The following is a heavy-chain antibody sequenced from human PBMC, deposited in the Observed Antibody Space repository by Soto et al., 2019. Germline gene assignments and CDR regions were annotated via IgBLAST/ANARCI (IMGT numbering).Heavy chain of an antibody. D-gene: IGHD5-18*01. CDR1: GGTFSTYA. CDR3: ASGIQLWLRRINNGYSG. CDR2: IIPMFGTA. Sequence: QVQLVQSGAEVKKPESSVKVSCKAPGGTFSTYAISWVRQALGQGLEWMGGIIPMFGTANYAQRFQDRVTITADESTNTVYMELSSLRSDDTAVYFCASGIQLWLRRINNGYSGWGQGTLVTVSS. V-gene: IGHV1-69*12. J-gene: IGHJ4*02.